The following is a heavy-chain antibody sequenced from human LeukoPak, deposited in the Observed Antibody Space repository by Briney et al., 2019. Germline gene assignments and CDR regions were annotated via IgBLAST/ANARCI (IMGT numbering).Heavy chain of an antibody. D-gene: IGHD6-13*01. V-gene: IGHV4-61*08. Sequence: SETLSLTCTVSGGSISSGGYYWSWIRQPPGKGLEWIGYIYYSGSTNYNPSLKSRVTISVDTSKNQFSLKLSSVTAADTAVYYCARDSYDIAADPSGGWFDPWGQGTLVTVSS. CDR3: ARDSYDIAADPSGGWFDP. J-gene: IGHJ5*02. CDR2: IYYSGST. CDR1: GGSISSGGYY.